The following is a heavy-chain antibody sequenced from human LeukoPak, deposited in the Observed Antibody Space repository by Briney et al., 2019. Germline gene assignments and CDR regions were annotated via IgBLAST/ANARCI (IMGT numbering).Heavy chain of an antibody. CDR1: GFTFDDYV. V-gene: IGHV3-9*01. J-gene: IGHJ4*02. CDR2: ISWNSVRI. CDR3: AKSRDLDYGILTGYYGPFDY. Sequence: GKSLRLSCAASGFTFDDYVMHWVRQAPGKGLEWVSGISWNSVRIGYADTVKGRFTISRDNAKKSLFLQMNSLRTEDTALYYCAKSRDLDYGILTGYYGPFDYWGQGTLVTVSS. D-gene: IGHD3-9*01.